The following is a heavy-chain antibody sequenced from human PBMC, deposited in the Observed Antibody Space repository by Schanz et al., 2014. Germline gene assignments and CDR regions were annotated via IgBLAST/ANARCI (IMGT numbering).Heavy chain of an antibody. Sequence: QVQLQESGPGLVKPSQTLSLTCTVSGGSVSSGGDYWSWIRQPPGKGLEWIAEINHGGSTNYNPSLKRRVTISVDTSKNQFSLKVSSVTAADTAVDYCAKDAADFYDILTEEDYWGQGTLVTVSS. V-gene: IGHV4-61*08. D-gene: IGHD3-9*01. CDR2: INHGGST. CDR1: GGSVSSGGDY. CDR3: AKDAADFYDILTEEDY. J-gene: IGHJ4*02.